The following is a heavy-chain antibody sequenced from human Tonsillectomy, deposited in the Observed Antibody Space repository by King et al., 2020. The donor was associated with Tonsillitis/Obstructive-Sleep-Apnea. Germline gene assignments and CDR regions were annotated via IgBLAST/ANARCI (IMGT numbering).Heavy chain of an antibody. CDR1: GFSFSSYE. Sequence: VQLVESGGGLVQPGGSLRLACVVSGFSFSSYEMNWVRQAPGKGLEWVSYNSRSATTIYYADSVKGRFTTSRDNAKNSLYLQMNSLRAEDTGVYYCARGSPFYYFWTGSMNFDYWGPGILVTVSS. J-gene: IGHJ4*02. CDR3: ARGSPFYYFWTGSMNFDY. CDR2: NSRSATTI. V-gene: IGHV3-48*03. D-gene: IGHD3/OR15-3a*01.